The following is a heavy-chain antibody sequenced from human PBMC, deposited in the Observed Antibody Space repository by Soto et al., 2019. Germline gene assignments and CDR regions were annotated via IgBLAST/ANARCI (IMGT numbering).Heavy chain of an antibody. V-gene: IGHV4-59*08. D-gene: IGHD5-12*01. CDR3: ARHTLATIFDP. CDR2: IYYSGST. Sequence: SETLSLTCTVSGGSISSYYWSWIRQPPGKGLEWIGYIYYSGSTNYNPSLKSRVTISVDTSKNQFSLKLSSVTAADTAVYYCARHTLATIFDPWGQGTLVTVSS. J-gene: IGHJ5*02. CDR1: GGSISSYY.